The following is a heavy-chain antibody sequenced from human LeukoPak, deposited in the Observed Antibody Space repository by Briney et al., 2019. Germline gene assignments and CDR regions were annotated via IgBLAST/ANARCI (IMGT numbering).Heavy chain of an antibody. Sequence: KPSETLSLTCAVYGGSFSGYYWSWIRQPPGKGLEWIGEINHSGSTNYNPSLKSRVTISVDTSKNQFSLKLSSVTAADTAVYYCARARIYGGNPACYFDYWGQGTLVTVSS. V-gene: IGHV4-34*01. CDR2: INHSGST. D-gene: IGHD4-23*01. CDR1: GGSFSGYY. J-gene: IGHJ4*02. CDR3: ARARIYGGNPACYFDY.